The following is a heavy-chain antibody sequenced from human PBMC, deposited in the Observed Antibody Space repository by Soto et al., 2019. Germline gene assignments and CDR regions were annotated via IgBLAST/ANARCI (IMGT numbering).Heavy chain of an antibody. CDR1: GGTFSSYT. V-gene: IGHV1-69*04. CDR2: IIPILGIA. CDR3: AREFKGATYYYYYYMDV. Sequence: SVKVSCKASGGTFSSYTISWVRQAPGQGLEWMGRIIPILGIANYAQKFQGRVTITADKSTSTAYMELSSLRSEDTAVYYCAREFKGATYYYYYYMDVWGKGTTVTVSS. J-gene: IGHJ6*03.